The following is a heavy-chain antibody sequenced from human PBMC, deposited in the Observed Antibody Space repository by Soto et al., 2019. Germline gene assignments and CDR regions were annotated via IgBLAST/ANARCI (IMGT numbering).Heavy chain of an antibody. V-gene: IGHV3-74*01. D-gene: IGHD6-13*01. CDR1: GFTFSSYW. CDR3: AREYSSSWYRTQTFDY. J-gene: IGHJ4*02. Sequence: GGSLRLSCAASGFTFSSYWMHWVRQAPGKGLVWVSRINSDGSSTSYADSVKGRFTISRDNAKNTLYLQMNSLRAEDTAVYYCAREYSSSWYRTQTFDYWGQGTLVTVSS. CDR2: INSDGSST.